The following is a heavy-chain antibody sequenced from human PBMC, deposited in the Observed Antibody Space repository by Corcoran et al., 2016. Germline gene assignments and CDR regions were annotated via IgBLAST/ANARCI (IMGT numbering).Heavy chain of an antibody. V-gene: IGHV5-10-1*01. D-gene: IGHD6-13*01. J-gene: IGHJ6*02. Sequence: EVQLVQAGAEVKKPGESLRISCKGSGYSFTSYWISWVRQMPGKGLEWMGRMDPSDSYTNYSPSFQGHVTISAEKSLSTAYLQWSSLKASDTAIYYCARRFTNCWAASGTNYYYYGMDFWGQGTTVPVSS. CDR2: MDPSDSYT. CDR3: ARRFTNCWAASGTNYYYYGMDF. CDR1: GYSFTSYW.